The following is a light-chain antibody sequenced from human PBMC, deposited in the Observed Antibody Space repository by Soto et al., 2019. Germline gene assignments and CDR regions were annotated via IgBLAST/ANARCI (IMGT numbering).Light chain of an antibody. CDR1: NSTIGSNT. Sequence: QSVLTQAPSASGTPGQRVTISCSGSNSTIGSNTVSCYQQVPGTAPKVLIYNNDQRPSGVPDRLSGSKSGTSASLAIGGLQFEDEADEYCAALDGSLNFWVFGGGTQLTVL. V-gene: IGLV1-44*01. CDR2: NND. CDR3: AALDGSLNFWV. J-gene: IGLJ3*02.